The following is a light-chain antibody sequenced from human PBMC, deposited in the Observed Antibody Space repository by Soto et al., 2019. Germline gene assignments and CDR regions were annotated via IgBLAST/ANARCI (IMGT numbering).Light chain of an antibody. Sequence: DIQMNQSPSSLSASVEDRFIITCRASQSISNHLNWYQQKTGKAPKXXIFAASSLQSGVPSRFSGSRSGPDFTLTISSLQTEDFATYYCQQSYSSPPTFGQGTKVDIK. CDR2: AAS. J-gene: IGKJ1*01. CDR1: QSISNH. CDR3: QQSYSSPPT. V-gene: IGKV1-39*01.